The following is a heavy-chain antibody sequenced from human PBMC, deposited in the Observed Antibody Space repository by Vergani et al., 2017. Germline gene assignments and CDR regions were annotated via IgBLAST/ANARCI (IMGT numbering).Heavy chain of an antibody. CDR2: ISGSGVSA. Sequence: EVQLVESGGGLVPPGRSLRLSCAASGFSFGDYAMTWVRQAPGKGLEWVSGISGSGVSAYYTDSVKGRFTISRDNSKNMLFLQMNNLRTEDTAIYYCARLSYDTTPYLQGGYDCWGQGTLVSVSS. CDR1: GFSFGDYA. J-gene: IGHJ4*02. CDR3: ARLSYDTTPYLQGGYDC. D-gene: IGHD3-22*01. V-gene: IGHV3-23*04.